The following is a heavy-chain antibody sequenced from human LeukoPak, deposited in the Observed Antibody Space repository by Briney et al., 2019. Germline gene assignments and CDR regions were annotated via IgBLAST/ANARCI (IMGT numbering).Heavy chain of an antibody. CDR2: ISWNSGSI. Sequence: GGSLRLSCAASGFTFDDYAMHWVRQAPGKGLEWVSGISWNSGSIGYADSVTGRFTISRDNSKNTVDLQMNSLRVEDTAVYFCAREVAGRIEYWGQGALVTVSS. J-gene: IGHJ4*02. D-gene: IGHD6-19*01. V-gene: IGHV3-9*01. CDR1: GFTFDDYA. CDR3: AREVAGRIEY.